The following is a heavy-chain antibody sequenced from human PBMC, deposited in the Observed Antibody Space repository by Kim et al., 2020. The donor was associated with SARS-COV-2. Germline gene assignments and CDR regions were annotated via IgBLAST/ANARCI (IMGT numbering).Heavy chain of an antibody. J-gene: IGHJ6*02. CDR1: GGSFSGYY. D-gene: IGHD3-3*01. CDR3: ARGKRIFGVVIKNNGMDV. V-gene: IGHV4-34*01. CDR2: INHSGST. Sequence: SETLSLTCAVYGGSFSGYYWSWIRQPPGKGLEWIGEINHSGSTNYNPSLKSRVTISVDTSKNQFSLKLSSVTAADTAVYYCARGKRIFGVVIKNNGMDVWGQGTTVTVSS.